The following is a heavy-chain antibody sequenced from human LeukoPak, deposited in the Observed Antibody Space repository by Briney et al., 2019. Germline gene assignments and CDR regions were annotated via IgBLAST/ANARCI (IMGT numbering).Heavy chain of an antibody. CDR1: GGSISSSSYY. Sequence: SETLSLTCTVSGGSISSSSYYWGWIRQPPGKGLEWIGSIYYSGSTYYNPSLKSRVTISVDTSKNQFSLKLSSVTAADTAVYYCARSGYYDFWSGLVVGPHQIDYWGQGTLVTVSS. CDR3: ARSGYYDFWSGLVVGPHQIDY. CDR2: IYYSGST. V-gene: IGHV4-39*07. J-gene: IGHJ4*02. D-gene: IGHD3-3*01.